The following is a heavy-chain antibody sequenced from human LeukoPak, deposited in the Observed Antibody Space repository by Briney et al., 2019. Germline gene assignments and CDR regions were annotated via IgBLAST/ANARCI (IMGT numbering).Heavy chain of an antibody. J-gene: IGHJ5*02. Sequence: SETLSLTCTVSGGSISSGGYYWSWIRQHPGKGLEWIGYVHYTGSTYNNPSLKGRVTISIDTSKNQFSLKLNSVTAADTAVYYCARDGSDCSGGSCYSSGQFDPWGQGTLVTVSS. CDR3: ARDGSDCSGGSCYSSGQFDP. D-gene: IGHD2-15*01. CDR1: GGSISSGGYY. V-gene: IGHV4-31*03. CDR2: VHYTGST.